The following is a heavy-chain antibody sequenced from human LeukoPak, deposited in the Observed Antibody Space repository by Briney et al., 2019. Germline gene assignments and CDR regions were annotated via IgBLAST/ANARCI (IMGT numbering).Heavy chain of an antibody. CDR3: ARALRYCSSTSCPSKDAFDI. CDR2: INPNSGGT. CDR1: GYTFTAYH. D-gene: IGHD2-2*01. Sequence: ASVKVSCKASGYTFTAYHMHWVRQAPGQGLEWMGRINPNSGGTNYRQKFQGRVTMTRDTSISTAYMELSRLRSDDTAVYYCARALRYCSSTSCPSKDAFDIWGQGTMVTVSS. J-gene: IGHJ3*02. V-gene: IGHV1-2*06.